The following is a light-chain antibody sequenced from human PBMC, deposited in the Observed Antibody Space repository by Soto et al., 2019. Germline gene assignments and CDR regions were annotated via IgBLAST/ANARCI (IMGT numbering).Light chain of an antibody. Sequence: IVLTQSPGTLSLSPGERATLSCRASQSVSRNYIAGYQQKPGQAPRLLMYGASRSDTGIPDRFGGSGSETDFTLTISRLEPEDFAVYYCQQYSRSPLTFGQGTKVEIK. CDR1: QSVSRNY. V-gene: IGKV3-20*01. CDR3: QQYSRSPLT. CDR2: GAS. J-gene: IGKJ1*01.